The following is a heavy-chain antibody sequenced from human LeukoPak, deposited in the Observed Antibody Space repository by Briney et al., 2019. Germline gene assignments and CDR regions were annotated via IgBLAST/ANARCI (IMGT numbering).Heavy chain of an antibody. CDR2: ISGSGFNT. CDR1: GFTFSSHA. CDR3: AKDYVDVGTTGTSLDY. J-gene: IGHJ4*02. D-gene: IGHD1/OR15-1a*01. V-gene: IGHV3-23*01. Sequence: GGSLRLSCTASGFTFSSHAMSWVRQAPGKGLEWVSTISGSGFNTYYSDSVKGRFNISRDNSKNTLYLQMNSLRADDTAVFYCAKDYVDVGTTGTSLDYRGQGSLVAVSS.